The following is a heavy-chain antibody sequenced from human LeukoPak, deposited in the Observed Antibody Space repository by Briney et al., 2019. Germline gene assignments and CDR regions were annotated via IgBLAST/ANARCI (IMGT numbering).Heavy chain of an antibody. J-gene: IGHJ6*03. V-gene: IGHV3-30*02. CDR1: GFTFSSYG. CDR2: IRYDGSNK. Sequence: GGSLRLSCAASGFTFSSYGMHWVRQAPGKGLEWVAFIRYDGSNKYYADSVKGRFTISRDNSKNTLYLQMNSLRAEDTAVYYCARNSGPTYYYYYYMDVWGKGTTVTVSS. D-gene: IGHD1-26*01. CDR3: ARNSGPTYYYYYYMDV.